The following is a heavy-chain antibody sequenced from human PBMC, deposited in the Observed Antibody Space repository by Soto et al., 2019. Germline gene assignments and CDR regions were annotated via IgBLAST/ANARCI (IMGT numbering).Heavy chain of an antibody. J-gene: IGHJ6*02. CDR3: ARDRVVRGVRVMDV. D-gene: IGHD3-10*01. V-gene: IGHV4-59*01. CDR1: GGSISSYY. CDR2: IYYSGST. Sequence: SETLSLTCTVSGGSISSYYWSWIRQPPGKGLEWIGYIYYSGSTNYSPSLKSRVTISVDTSKNQFSLKLSSVTAADTAVYYCARDRVVRGVRVMDVWGQGTTVTVSS.